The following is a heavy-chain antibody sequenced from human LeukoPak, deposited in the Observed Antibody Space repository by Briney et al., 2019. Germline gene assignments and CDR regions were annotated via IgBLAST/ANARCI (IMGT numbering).Heavy chain of an antibody. CDR1: GGSISSYY. CDR2: IYYSGST. V-gene: IGHV4-59*01. CDR3: ASLAAAGTLAGYYYFDY. J-gene: IGHJ4*02. D-gene: IGHD6-13*01. Sequence: SETLSLTCTVSGGSISSYYWSWIRQPPGKGLEWIGYIYYSGSTNYNPSLKSRVTISVDTSKNQFSLKLSSVTAADTAVYYCASLAAAGTLAGYYYFDYWGQGTLVIVSS.